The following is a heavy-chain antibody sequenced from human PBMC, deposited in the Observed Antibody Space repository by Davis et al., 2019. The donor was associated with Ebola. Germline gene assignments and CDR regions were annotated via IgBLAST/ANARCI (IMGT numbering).Heavy chain of an antibody. CDR2: ISGSGGST. Sequence: GGSLRLSCAASGFTFSNAWMSWVRQAPGKGLEWVSAISGSGGSTYYADSVKGRFTISRDNSKNTLYLQMNSLRAEDTAVYYCAKDGGLWFGELLYYYYYGMDVWGQGTTVTVSS. CDR1: GFTFSNAW. D-gene: IGHD3-10*01. V-gene: IGHV3-23*01. CDR3: AKDGGLWFGELLYYYYYGMDV. J-gene: IGHJ6*02.